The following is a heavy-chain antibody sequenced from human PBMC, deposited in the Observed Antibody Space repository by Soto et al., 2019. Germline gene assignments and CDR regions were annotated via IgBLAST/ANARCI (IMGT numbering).Heavy chain of an antibody. CDR2: INDSGNI. CDR1: GGSFSGYQ. J-gene: IGHJ6*03. V-gene: IGHV4-34*01. CDR3: ARGLILWVGELSRRGGYYDYMDV. Sequence: QVQLQQWGAGLLKPSETLSLTCAVYGGSFSGYQWSWIRQTPGKGLEWIGEINDSGNINYNPSLKSRGTILLDTPKKQISLKLSSVTAADSAVYYCARGLILWVGELSRRGGYYDYMDVWGKGTTVTVSS. D-gene: IGHD3-10*01.